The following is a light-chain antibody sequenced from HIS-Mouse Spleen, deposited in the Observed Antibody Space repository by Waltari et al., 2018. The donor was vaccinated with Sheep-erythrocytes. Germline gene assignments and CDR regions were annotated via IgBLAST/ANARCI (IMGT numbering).Light chain of an antibody. V-gene: IGKV3-15*01. J-gene: IGKJ4*01. Sequence: EIVMTQSPATLSVSPGVRATLSSRASQSVSSNLAWYQKKPGQAPRVLIYGASTRAAGIPARFSGSGAWTEFTHTIRSMQSEDFAVYYCQQYNNWPPFLTFGGGTKVEIK. CDR3: QQYNNWPPFLT. CDR2: GAS. CDR1: QSVSSN.